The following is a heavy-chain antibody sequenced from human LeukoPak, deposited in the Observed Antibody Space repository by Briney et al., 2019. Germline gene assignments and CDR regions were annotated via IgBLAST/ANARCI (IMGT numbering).Heavy chain of an antibody. Sequence: PSETLSLTCAVSGYSISSGYYWGWIRQPPGKGLEWIGSIYHSGSTYYNPSLKSRVTISVDTSKNQFSLKLSSVTAADTAVYYCARVSPRRQLLLSVWGQGTLVTVSS. J-gene: IGHJ4*02. CDR3: ARVSPRRQLLLSV. D-gene: IGHD2-2*01. V-gene: IGHV4-38-2*01. CDR1: GYSISSGYY. CDR2: IYHSGST.